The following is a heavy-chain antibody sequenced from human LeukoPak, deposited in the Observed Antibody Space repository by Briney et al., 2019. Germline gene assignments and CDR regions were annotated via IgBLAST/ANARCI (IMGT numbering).Heavy chain of an antibody. J-gene: IGHJ4*02. V-gene: IGHV4-61*02. Sequence: TSQTLSLTCTVSGGSISSGNYYWSWIRQPAGKGLEWIGRIQTTGNTNYNPSLKSRGTMSMDTSKNQFSLKLTSVTAADTAVYYCARDARGSSGTYDYFDYWGQGTLVTVSS. CDR3: ARDARGSSGTYDYFDY. CDR2: IQTTGNT. CDR1: GGSISSGNYY. D-gene: IGHD4-17*01.